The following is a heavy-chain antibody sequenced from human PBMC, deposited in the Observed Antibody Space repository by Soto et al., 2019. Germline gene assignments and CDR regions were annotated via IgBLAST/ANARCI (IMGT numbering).Heavy chain of an antibody. Sequence: QVQLQESGPGLVKPSETLSLTCTVSGGSISSYYWSWIRQPPGKGLEWIGYIYYSGSTNYNPSLKVRVTISVDTSKNQFSLKLSSVSAADTAVYYWARYGGDYWYFDLWGRGTLVTVSS. CDR3: ARYGGDYWYFDL. V-gene: IGHV4-59*01. CDR1: GGSISSYY. CDR2: IYYSGST. D-gene: IGHD2-21*01. J-gene: IGHJ2*01.